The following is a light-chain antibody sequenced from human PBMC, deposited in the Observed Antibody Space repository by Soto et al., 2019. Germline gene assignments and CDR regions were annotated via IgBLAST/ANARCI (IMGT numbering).Light chain of an antibody. Sequence: DIQMTQSPSTLSASVGDRVTITCRASQSISFWLAWYQQKPGRAPKLLIYDASSLESGVPSRFSGSGSGTEFTLTISGLQPDDFATYYCQQYNSYSWTFGQGTKVDIK. CDR1: QSISFW. J-gene: IGKJ1*01. V-gene: IGKV1-5*01. CDR3: QQYNSYSWT. CDR2: DAS.